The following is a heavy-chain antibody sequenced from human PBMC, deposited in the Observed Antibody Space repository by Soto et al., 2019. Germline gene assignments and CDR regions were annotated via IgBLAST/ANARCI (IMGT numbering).Heavy chain of an antibody. D-gene: IGHD2-2*01. Sequence: EVQLVESGGGLVQPGGSLRLSCAASGFTFSSYSMNWVRQAPGKGLEWVSYISSSSSTIYYADSVKGRFTISGDNAKKSLYLQMNCLRAEDTAVYYCAREYCSSTSCLNWFGPWGQGTLVTVSS. V-gene: IGHV3-48*01. J-gene: IGHJ5*02. CDR3: AREYCSSTSCLNWFGP. CDR2: ISSSSSTI. CDR1: GFTFSSYS.